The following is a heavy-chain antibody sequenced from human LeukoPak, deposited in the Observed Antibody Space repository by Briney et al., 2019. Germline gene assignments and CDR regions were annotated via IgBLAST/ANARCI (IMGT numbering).Heavy chain of an antibody. Sequence: PGGSLRLSCAASGFTFSSYGMHWVRQAPGKGLEWVAVISYDGSNKYYADSVKGRFTISRDNSKNTLYLQMNSLRAEDTAVYYCAEDEGLLWFGGYFDYWGQGTLVTVSS. CDR3: AEDEGLLWFGGYFDY. V-gene: IGHV3-30*18. D-gene: IGHD3-10*01. CDR1: GFTFSSYG. CDR2: ISYDGSNK. J-gene: IGHJ4*02.